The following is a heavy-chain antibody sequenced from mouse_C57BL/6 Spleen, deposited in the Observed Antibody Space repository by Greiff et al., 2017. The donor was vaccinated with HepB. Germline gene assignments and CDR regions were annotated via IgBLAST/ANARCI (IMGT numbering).Heavy chain of an antibody. CDR1: GFTFSDYG. Sequence: EVQVVESGGGLVKPGGSLKLSCAASGFTFSDYGMHWVRQAPEKGLEWVAYISSGSSTIYYADTVKGRFTISRDNATNTLFLQMTSLTSEDTAMYYGARGYYYGSSSYAMDYWGQGTAVTVSS. CDR2: ISSGSSTI. V-gene: IGHV5-17*01. D-gene: IGHD1-1*01. J-gene: IGHJ4*01. CDR3: ARGYYYGSSSYAMDY.